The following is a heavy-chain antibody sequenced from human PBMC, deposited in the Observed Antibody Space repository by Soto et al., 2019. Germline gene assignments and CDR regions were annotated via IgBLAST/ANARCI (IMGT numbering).Heavy chain of an antibody. J-gene: IGHJ4*02. D-gene: IGHD2-15*01. CDR2: IIPIFGTA. CDR3: ARDRGGRYCSGGSCYSDY. CDR1: GGTFSSYA. Sequence: QVQLVQSGAEVKKPGSSVKVSCKASGGTFSSYAISWVRQAPGQGLEWMGGIIPIFGTANYAQKFQGRGTITADESTSTAYMELSSLRSEDTAVYYCARDRGGRYCSGGSCYSDYWGQGTLVTVSS. V-gene: IGHV1-69*01.